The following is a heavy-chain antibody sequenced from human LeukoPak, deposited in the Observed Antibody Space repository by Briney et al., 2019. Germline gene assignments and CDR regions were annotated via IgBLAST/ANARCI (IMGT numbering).Heavy chain of an antibody. D-gene: IGHD3-3*01. CDR3: AKEGAYYDFWSGPTYYFDY. CDR2: ISYDGSNK. J-gene: IGHJ4*02. Sequence: PGRSLRLSCAASGFTFSSYAMHWVRQAPGKGLEWVAVISYDGSNKYYADSVKGRFTISRDNSKNTLYLQMNSLRAEDTAVYYCAKEGAYYDFWSGPTYYFDYWGQGTLVTVSS. V-gene: IGHV3-30-3*01. CDR1: GFTFSSYA.